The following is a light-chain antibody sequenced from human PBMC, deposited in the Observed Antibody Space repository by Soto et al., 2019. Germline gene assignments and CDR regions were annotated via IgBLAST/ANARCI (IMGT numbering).Light chain of an antibody. V-gene: IGKV3-15*01. J-gene: IGKJ1*01. CDR3: QHYNTYPWT. CDR2: AAS. CDR1: QSIGRN. Sequence: EVVLTQSPGTLSLPPGERATLSCRASQSIGRNLVWCQQKPGQAPRLLIYAASTRATGVPARFSGSGSGTEFTLTISSLQPDDFATYYCQHYNTYPWTFGQGTKVDI.